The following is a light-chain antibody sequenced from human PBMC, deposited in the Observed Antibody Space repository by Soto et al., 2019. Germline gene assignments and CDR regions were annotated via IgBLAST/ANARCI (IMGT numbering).Light chain of an antibody. Sequence: EIVVTQSPATLSMSPGERATLSCRSSQSLSSSLAWYQQQPGQAPRLLIYGASSRATGIPDRFSGSGSGTDFTLTISRLEPEDFAVYYCQQYGSSPQWTFGQGTKVDIK. J-gene: IGKJ1*01. CDR3: QQYGSSPQWT. V-gene: IGKV3-20*01. CDR2: GAS. CDR1: QSLSSS.